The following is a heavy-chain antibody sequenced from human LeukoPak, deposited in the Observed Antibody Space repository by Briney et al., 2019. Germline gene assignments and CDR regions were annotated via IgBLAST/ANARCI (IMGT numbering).Heavy chain of an antibody. V-gene: IGHV1-46*03. J-gene: IGHJ4*02. CDR1: GYTFTSYY. D-gene: IGHD2-2*03. CDR2: INPSGGST. CDR3: AREFGYCSSTSCQYPDY. Sequence: ASVKVSCKASGYTFTSYYMHWVRQAPGKGLEWMGIINPSGGSTSYAQKFQGRVTMTRDTSTSTVYMELSSPRSEDTAVYYCAREFGYCSSTSCQYPDYWGQGTLVTVSS.